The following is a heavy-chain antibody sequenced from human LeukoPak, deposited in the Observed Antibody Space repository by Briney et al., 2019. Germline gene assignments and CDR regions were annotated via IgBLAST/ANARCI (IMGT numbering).Heavy chain of an antibody. CDR3: ASRDYGDNPGIDY. D-gene: IGHD4-23*01. V-gene: IGHV3-7*03. J-gene: IGHJ4*02. CDR2: IKQDGSVK. CDR1: GFTFSNYW. Sequence: PGGSLRLSCAASGFTFSNYWMSWVRQAPGKGLEWVANIKQDGSVKYHVDSVKGRFTISRDNAKNSLYLQMNSLRAEDTAVYYCASRDYGDNPGIDYWGQGTPVTVSS.